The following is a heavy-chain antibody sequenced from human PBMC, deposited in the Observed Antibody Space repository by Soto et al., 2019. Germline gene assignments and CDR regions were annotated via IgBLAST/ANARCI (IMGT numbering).Heavy chain of an antibody. J-gene: IGHJ6*04. Sequence: QVQLVQSGAEVKKPGASVKVSCKASGYTFTSYAMHWVRQAPGQRLEWMGWINAGNGNTTYSQKFQGRVTITRDTSASTAYLELSSLRSEDTAVYYWARDIRSRWTQLGEYYYYGMDVCGKGTTVTVSS. D-gene: IGHD6-13*01. CDR1: GYTFTSYA. CDR2: INAGNGNT. CDR3: ARDIRSRWTQLGEYYYYGMDV. V-gene: IGHV1-3*01.